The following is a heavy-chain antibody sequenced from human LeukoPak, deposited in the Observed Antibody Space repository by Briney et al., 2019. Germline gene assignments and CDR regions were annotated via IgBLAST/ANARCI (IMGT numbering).Heavy chain of an antibody. CDR3: GSPRAFSVRNVLDM. CDR1: GFTFSTYW. V-gene: IGHV3-74*01. Sequence: GGSLSLSCAAAGFTFSTYWMHWVRQVPGEGLVWVSRINSDGRITGYADSVKGRFTISRDNAKNTLYLQMSSLRVEDTAVYYCGSPRAFSVRNVLDMWGQGTMVTVSS. J-gene: IGHJ3*02. D-gene: IGHD3-10*01. CDR2: INSDGRIT.